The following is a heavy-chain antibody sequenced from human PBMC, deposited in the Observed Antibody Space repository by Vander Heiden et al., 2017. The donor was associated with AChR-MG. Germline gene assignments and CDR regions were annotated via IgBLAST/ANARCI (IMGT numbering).Heavy chain of an antibody. V-gene: IGHV3-15*01. CDR2: IKSKTAGGTI. CDR3: TTDIAVAGTWSD. D-gene: IGHD6-19*01. CDR1: GFAFSNAW. Sequence: EGQLVESGGDLVTHGGSLRLSCAGSGFAFSNAWMSWVRQAPGKGPEWVGRIKSKTAGGTIDYVAPVKDRFTISRDDSKNTVYLQMNSLKSEDTAVYYCTTDIAVAGTWSDWGQGTLVTVSS. J-gene: IGHJ4*02.